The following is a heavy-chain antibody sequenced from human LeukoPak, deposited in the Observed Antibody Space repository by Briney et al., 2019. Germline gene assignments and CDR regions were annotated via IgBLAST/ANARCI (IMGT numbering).Heavy chain of an antibody. CDR2: ISSNGGST. J-gene: IGHJ6*03. CDR1: GFTFNSYA. CDR3: ARAPTVTIYYYYYMDV. Sequence: GGSLRLSCAPSGFTFNSYAMHWVRQAPGKGLEYVSAISSNGGSTYYADSVKGRFTISRDNSKNTLYLQMGSLRAEDMAVYYCARAPTVTIYYYYYMDVWGKGTTVTVSS. D-gene: IGHD4-17*01. V-gene: IGHV3-64*02.